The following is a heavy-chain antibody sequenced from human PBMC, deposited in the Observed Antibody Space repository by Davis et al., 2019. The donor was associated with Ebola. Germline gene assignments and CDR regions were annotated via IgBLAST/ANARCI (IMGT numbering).Heavy chain of an antibody. CDR1: GFTFSSYA. CDR3: AGCIAAAYYYNYMDV. V-gene: IGHV3-30-3*01. D-gene: IGHD6-6*01. CDR2: ISYDGSNK. Sequence: PGGSLRLSCAASGFTFSSYAMHWVRQAPGKGLEWVAVISYDGSNKYYADSVKGRFTISRDNSKNTLYLQMNSLRAEDTAVYYCAGCIAAAYYYNYMDVWGKGTTVTVSS. J-gene: IGHJ6*03.